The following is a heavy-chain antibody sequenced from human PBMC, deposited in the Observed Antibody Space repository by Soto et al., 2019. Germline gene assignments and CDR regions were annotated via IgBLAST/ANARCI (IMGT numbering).Heavy chain of an antibody. CDR1: GNTFTNYY. V-gene: IGHV1-46*01. CDR3: ARAGHVVVVTAAFDY. CDR2: INPSGGHT. D-gene: IGHD2-21*02. Sequence: QVQLMQSGAEVKKPGASVKVSCKASGNTFTNYYIHWVRQAPGQGLEWMGTINPSGGHTTYAQKFLGRVTMTRDTSTSTLYMELTILRSEDTAVYYCARAGHVVVVTAAFDYWGQGTLVTVSS. J-gene: IGHJ4*02.